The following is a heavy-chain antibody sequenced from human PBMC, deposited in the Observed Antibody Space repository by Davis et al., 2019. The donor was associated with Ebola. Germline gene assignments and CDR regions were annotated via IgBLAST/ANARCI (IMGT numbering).Heavy chain of an antibody. Sequence: PSETLSLSCTASGGSITNDYNHWSRIRHPPGKGLAWIGHIYYIGTTHYNPSFKNRVTMSIDTSKNQFYLKLTSLTAADTAVYYCAKNSTTSGWFDPWGQGTLVTVSS. V-gene: IGHV4-30-4*08. J-gene: IGHJ5*02. CDR2: IYYIGTT. D-gene: IGHD2-2*01. CDR1: GGSITNDYNH. CDR3: AKNSTTSGWFDP.